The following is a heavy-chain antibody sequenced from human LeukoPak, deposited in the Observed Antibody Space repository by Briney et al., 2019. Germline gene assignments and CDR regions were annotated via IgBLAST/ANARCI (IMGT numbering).Heavy chain of an antibody. CDR2: IYHSGST. J-gene: IGHJ3*02. CDR1: GGSISSGGYS. Sequence: SQTLSLTCAVSGGSISSGGYSWSWIRQPPGKGLEWIGYIYHSGSTYYNPSLKSRVTISVDRSKNQFSLKLSSVTAADTAVYYCARDGGGHTSIDAFDIWGQGTMVTVSS. CDR3: ARDGGGHTSIDAFDI. D-gene: IGHD3-16*01. V-gene: IGHV4-30-2*01.